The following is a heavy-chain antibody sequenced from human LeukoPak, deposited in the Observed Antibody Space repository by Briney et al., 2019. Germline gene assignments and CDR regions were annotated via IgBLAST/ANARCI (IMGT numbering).Heavy chain of an antibody. V-gene: IGHV4-30-4*08. CDR2: IYYSGST. CDR3: ARDSGGYCSGGSCYSDY. CDR1: GGSISSGDYY. J-gene: IGHJ4*02. D-gene: IGHD2-15*01. Sequence: SETLSLTCTVSGGSISSGDYYWSWIRLPPGKGLEWYVYIYYSGSTYYNPSLKSRVTISVDTSKNQFSLKLSSVTAADTAVYYCARDSGGYCSGGSCYSDYWGQGTLVTVSS.